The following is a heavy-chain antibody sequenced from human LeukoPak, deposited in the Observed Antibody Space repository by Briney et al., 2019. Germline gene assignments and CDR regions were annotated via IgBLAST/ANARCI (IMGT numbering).Heavy chain of an antibody. CDR3: ARARYCTNGVCLSGQYYYYYGMDV. Sequence: SVKVSCKASGGTFSSYAISWVRQAPGQGLEWMGGIIPIFGTANYAQKFQGRVTITADESTSTAYMELSSLRSEDTAVYYCARARYCTNGVCLSGQYYYYYGMDVWGQGTTVTVSS. V-gene: IGHV1-69*13. J-gene: IGHJ6*02. CDR1: GGTFSSYA. D-gene: IGHD2-8*01. CDR2: IIPIFGTA.